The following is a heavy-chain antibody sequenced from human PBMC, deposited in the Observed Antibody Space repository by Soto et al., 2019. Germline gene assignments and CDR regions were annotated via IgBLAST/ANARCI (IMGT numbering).Heavy chain of an antibody. CDR3: ARGCHDFRSGPLAD. J-gene: IGHJ4*02. CDR1: GGSFSNYF. V-gene: IGHV4-4*07. D-gene: IGHD3-3*01. Sequence: SETLSLTCTASGGSFSNYFCNWIRQPAGKGLEWIGRIDYSGSTNYKPSLKSPNTMSTDRSRNQFSLKLNSVTAADTAVYYRARGCHDFRSGPLADWGPGALVAVSS. CDR2: IDYSGST.